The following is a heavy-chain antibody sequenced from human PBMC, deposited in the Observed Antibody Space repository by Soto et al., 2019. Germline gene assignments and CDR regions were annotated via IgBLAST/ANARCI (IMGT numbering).Heavy chain of an antibody. J-gene: IGHJ4*02. CDR1: GFTFTRYS. CDR3: ARESEDLTSNYDY. CDR2: ISSTTNYI. Sequence: GGSLRLSCAASGFTFTRYSMNWVRQAPGKGLEWVSSISSTTNYIYYADSMKGRFTVSRDNAKNSVYLEMNSLSAEDTAVYYCARESEDLTSNYDYWGQGTLVTVSS. V-gene: IGHV3-21*01.